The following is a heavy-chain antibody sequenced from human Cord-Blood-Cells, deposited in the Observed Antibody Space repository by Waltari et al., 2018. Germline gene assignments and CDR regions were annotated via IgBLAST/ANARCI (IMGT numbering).Heavy chain of an antibody. V-gene: IGHV4-34*01. CDR3: ARGGAARPFDY. CDR2: INHSGST. Sequence: QVQLQQWGAGLLKPSETLSLTCAVYGGSFSGYYWSWIRHPPGKGLEWIGEINHSGSTNYNPSRKSRVTISGDTSRNQFSLKLSSVTAADTAVYYCARGGAARPFDYWGQGTLVTVSS. CDR1: GGSFSGYY. J-gene: IGHJ4*02. D-gene: IGHD6-6*01.